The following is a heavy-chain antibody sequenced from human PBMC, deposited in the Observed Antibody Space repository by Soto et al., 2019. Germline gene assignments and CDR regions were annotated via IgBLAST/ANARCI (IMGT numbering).Heavy chain of an antibody. V-gene: IGHV1-69*02. D-gene: IGHD3-10*01. CDR3: ASTYGSGYRAFDS. Sequence: QVQLVQSGAEVKSAGSSVKVSCKASGDTFNFYSINWVRQAPGLGLEWVGRVNPILSMSNYAQRFQGRVTMTADKSAGTAYMELRSVRSEDTAIYYCASTYGSGYRAFDSWGQGALVTVSS. CDR1: GDTFNFYS. J-gene: IGHJ4*02. CDR2: VNPILSMS.